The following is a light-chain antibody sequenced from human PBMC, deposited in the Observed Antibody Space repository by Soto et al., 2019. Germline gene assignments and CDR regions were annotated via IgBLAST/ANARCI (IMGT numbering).Light chain of an antibody. V-gene: IGKV3-11*01. CDR2: DAS. Sequence: EIVLRQSPATLSLSPGERATLSCRASQSVSSYLAWYQQKPGQALRLLIYDASNRATGIPARFSGSGSGTDFTLTISSLEPEDFAVYYCQQRSNWPPSWTFGQGTKVEIK. CDR3: QQRSNWPPSWT. J-gene: IGKJ1*01. CDR1: QSVSSY.